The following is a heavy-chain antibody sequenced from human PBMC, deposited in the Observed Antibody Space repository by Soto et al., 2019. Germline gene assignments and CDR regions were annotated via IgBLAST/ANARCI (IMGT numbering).Heavy chain of an antibody. Sequence: EVQLVESGGGLVQPGGSLRLSCAASGFTFSSYSMNWVRQAPGKGLEWVSYISSSSTIYYADSVKGRFTISRDNAKNSLYLQMNSLRAEDTAVYYCARDRSDFWSGVLRWGQGTMVTVSS. V-gene: IGHV3-48*01. D-gene: IGHD3-3*01. CDR1: GFTFSSYS. CDR2: ISSSSTI. CDR3: ARDRSDFWSGVLR. J-gene: IGHJ3*01.